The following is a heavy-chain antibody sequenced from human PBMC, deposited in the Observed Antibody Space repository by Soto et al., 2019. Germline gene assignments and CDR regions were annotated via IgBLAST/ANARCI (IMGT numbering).Heavy chain of an antibody. J-gene: IGHJ4*02. CDR3: AREVTSYDRSGFFDY. CDR1: GFIFSNSA. Sequence: GGSLRLSCAGSGFIFSNSAFHWVRQAPGKGLEWVALISYDGNNKYYADSVKGRFTISRDNSKNTLYLQMHSLRADDTAVYYCAREVTSYDRSGFFDYWGQGALVTVSS. D-gene: IGHD3-22*01. V-gene: IGHV3-30-3*01. CDR2: ISYDGNNK.